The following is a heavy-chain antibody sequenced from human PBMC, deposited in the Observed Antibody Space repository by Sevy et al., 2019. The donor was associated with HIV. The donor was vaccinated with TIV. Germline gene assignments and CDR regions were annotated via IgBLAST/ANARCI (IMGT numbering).Heavy chain of an antibody. V-gene: IGHV1-46*01. Sequence: ASVKVSCKASGYTFTSYYMHWVRQAPGQGLEWMGIINPSGGSTSYAQKFQGRVTMTRDTSTSTVYMGLSSLRSEDTAVYYCAREPIVVVVAANMNAFDIWGQGTMVTVSS. J-gene: IGHJ3*02. CDR3: AREPIVVVVAANMNAFDI. D-gene: IGHD2-15*01. CDR1: GYTFTSYY. CDR2: INPSGGST.